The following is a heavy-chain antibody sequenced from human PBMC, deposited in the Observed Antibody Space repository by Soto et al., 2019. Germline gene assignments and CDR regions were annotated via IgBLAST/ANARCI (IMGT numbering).Heavy chain of an antibody. J-gene: IGHJ5*02. D-gene: IGHD1-1*01. Sequence: EVQLLESGGGLVQPGGSLRLSCVGSGFTFSRYDMTWVRQAPGKGLEWVSSFSFYGRSDNTYCADSVKGRFTISRDNSRNTVYLQMDYLRVEDTAIYYCAKPLSNDNGGRNDHWGQGTLVTVSS. V-gene: IGHV3-23*01. CDR1: GFTFSRYD. CDR2: FSFYGRSDNT. CDR3: AKPLSNDNGGRNDH.